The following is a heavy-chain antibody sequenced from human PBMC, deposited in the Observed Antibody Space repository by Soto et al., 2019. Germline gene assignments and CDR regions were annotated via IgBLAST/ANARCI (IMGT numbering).Heavy chain of an antibody. Sequence: SLRLSCAASGFTFSSYGMHWVRQAPGKGLEWVAVIWYDGSNKYYADSVKGRFTISRDNSKNTLYLQMNSLRAEDTAVYYCARDLGYCSGGSCYKGGDFDYWGQGTLVTVSS. CDR2: IWYDGSNK. CDR1: GFTFSSYG. J-gene: IGHJ4*02. D-gene: IGHD2-15*01. CDR3: ARDLGYCSGGSCYKGGDFDY. V-gene: IGHV3-33*01.